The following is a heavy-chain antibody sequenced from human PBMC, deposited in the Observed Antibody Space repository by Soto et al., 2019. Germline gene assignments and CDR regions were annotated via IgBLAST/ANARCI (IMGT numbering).Heavy chain of an antibody. Sequence: GASVQVSCNVSGYTLIELSMHCVRQAPGKGLVWMGGFDTGDGETIYAQKFQGRVTMTEDTSTDTAYMEQSSLRSEDTAVYYWAGAVAANAGGDYWGQGTLVNVSS. CDR2: FDTGDGET. CDR3: AGAVAANAGGDY. J-gene: IGHJ4*02. V-gene: IGHV1-24*01. CDR1: GYTLIELS. D-gene: IGHD2-15*01.